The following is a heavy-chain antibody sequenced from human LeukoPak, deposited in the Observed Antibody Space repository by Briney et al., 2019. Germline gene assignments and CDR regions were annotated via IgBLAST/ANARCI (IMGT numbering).Heavy chain of an antibody. CDR3: TSRRPPFDC. CDR2: IRSKADSYAT. CDR1: GFTFSGST. V-gene: IGHV3-73*01. Sequence: GGSLKLSCAASGFTFSGSTIHWVRQASGKGLEWVGLIRSKADSYATAYAASVRGRFTLSRDDSKNTASLQMNSLKTEDTAVYYCTSRRPPFDCWGQGTLVTVSS. J-gene: IGHJ4*02.